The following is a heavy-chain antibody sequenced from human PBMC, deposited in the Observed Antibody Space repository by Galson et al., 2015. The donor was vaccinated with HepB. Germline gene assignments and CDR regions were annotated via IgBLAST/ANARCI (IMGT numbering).Heavy chain of an antibody. CDR1: GDSVSSKSAA. V-gene: IGHV6-1*01. J-gene: IGHJ6*02. Sequence: CAISGDSVSSKSAAWSWIRQSPSRGLEWLGRTYYRSKWYSEYAASVKSRITINPDTSKNQFSLQLNSVTPEDAAVYYCARLGDVDVWGQGTTVTVSS. D-gene: IGHD3-16*01. CDR3: ARLGDVDV. CDR2: TYYRSKWYS.